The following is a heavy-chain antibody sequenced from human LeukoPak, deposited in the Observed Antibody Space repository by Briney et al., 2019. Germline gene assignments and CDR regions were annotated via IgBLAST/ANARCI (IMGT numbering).Heavy chain of an antibody. D-gene: IGHD3-9*01. Sequence: ASVKVSCKASGYTFTSYGISWVRQAPGQGLEWMGWINPNSGGTNYAQKFQGRVTMTRDTSISTAYMELSRLRSDDTAVYYCARGVYFSDWGQGTLVTVSS. CDR3: ARGVYFSD. CDR2: INPNSGGT. CDR1: GYTFTSYG. V-gene: IGHV1-2*02. J-gene: IGHJ4*02.